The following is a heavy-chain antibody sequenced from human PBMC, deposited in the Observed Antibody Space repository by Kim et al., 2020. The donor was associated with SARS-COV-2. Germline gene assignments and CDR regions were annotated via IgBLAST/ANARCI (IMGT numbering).Heavy chain of an antibody. Sequence: SETLSLTCTVSGGSISSYYWSWIRQPPGKGLEWIGNIRFSGTNYQPSLKSRLTMSLDTSKNQFSLRLNSVTAADTAVYYCARRYWDSAYDAFDSWGQGALVTVSS. J-gene: IGHJ4*02. CDR3: ARRYWDSAYDAFDS. CDR1: GGSISSYY. D-gene: IGHD5-12*01. V-gene: IGHV4-59*08. CDR2: IRFSGT.